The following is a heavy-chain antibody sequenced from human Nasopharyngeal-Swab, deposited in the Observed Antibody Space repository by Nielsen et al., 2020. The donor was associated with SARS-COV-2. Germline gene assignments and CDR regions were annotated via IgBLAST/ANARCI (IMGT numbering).Heavy chain of an antibody. CDR3: AREGGPYDYVWGSYRYTGEDTLLDY. CDR1: GYTFTTYA. Sequence: SVKVSCKASGYTFTTYAISWVRQAPGQGLEWMGRIIPILGIANYAQKFQGRVTITADKSTSTAYMELSSLRSEDTAVYYCAREGGPYDYVWGSYRYTGEDTLLDYWGQGTLVTVSS. V-gene: IGHV1-69*04. J-gene: IGHJ4*02. CDR2: IIPILGIA. D-gene: IGHD3-16*02.